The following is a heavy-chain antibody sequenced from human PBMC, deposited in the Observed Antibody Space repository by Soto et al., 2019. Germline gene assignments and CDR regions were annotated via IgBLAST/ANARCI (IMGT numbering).Heavy chain of an antibody. J-gene: IGHJ4*02. CDR3: ARFLQPEHSSSSVDY. CDR2: ISAYNGNT. Sequence: QVQLVRSGAEVKKPGASVKVSCKASGYTFTSYGISWVRQAPGQGLEWMGWISAYNGNTNYAQKLQGRVTMTTDTSTSTAYMELRSLRSDDTAVYYCARFLQPEHSSSSVDYWGQGTLVTVSS. CDR1: GYTFTSYG. V-gene: IGHV1-18*01. D-gene: IGHD6-6*01.